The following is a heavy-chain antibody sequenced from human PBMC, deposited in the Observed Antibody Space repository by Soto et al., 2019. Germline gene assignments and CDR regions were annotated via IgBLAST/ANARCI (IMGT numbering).Heavy chain of an antibody. J-gene: IGHJ4*02. CDR1: GGTFSSYA. V-gene: IGHV1-69*01. CDR3: ARGDMGAITPIY. D-gene: IGHD1-26*01. Sequence: QVQLVQSGAEVKKPGSSVKVSCKASGGTFSSYAISWVRQAPGEGLEWMGGSIPIFGTANYEQKFQGRVTITADESTSKAYMELSSLRSEDTAVYYCARGDMGAITPIYWGQGTLVTVSS. CDR2: SIPIFGTA.